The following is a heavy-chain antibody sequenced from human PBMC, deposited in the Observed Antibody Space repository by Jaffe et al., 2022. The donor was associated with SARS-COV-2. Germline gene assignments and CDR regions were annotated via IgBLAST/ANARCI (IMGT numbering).Heavy chain of an antibody. J-gene: IGHJ5*02. CDR3: ARDTDRPLRYFDWSKGYNWFDP. D-gene: IGHD3-9*01. CDR2: ISAYNGNT. V-gene: IGHV1-18*01. Sequence: QVQLVQSGAEVKKPGASVKVSCKASGYTFTSYGISWVRQAPGQGLEWMGWISAYNGNTNYAQKLQGRVTMTTDTSTSTAYMELRSLRSDDTAVYYCARDTDRPLRYFDWSKGYNWFDPWGQGTLVTVSS. CDR1: GYTFTSYG.